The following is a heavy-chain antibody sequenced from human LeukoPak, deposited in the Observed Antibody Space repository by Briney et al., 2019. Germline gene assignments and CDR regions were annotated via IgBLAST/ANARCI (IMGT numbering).Heavy chain of an antibody. CDR3: ARDKSSSSRYLSYAFDI. J-gene: IGHJ3*02. D-gene: IGHD6-13*01. V-gene: IGHV3-7*01. CDR2: MRRDGNEI. CDR1: GFTFSTYW. Sequence: GGSLRLSCSASGFTFSTYWMSWVRQAPGKGLEWVANMRRDGNEIYYLDSVRGRFTISRDNAKDSLYLQMNSLRAEDTAVYYCARDKSSSSRYLSYAFDIWGQGTMVTVSS.